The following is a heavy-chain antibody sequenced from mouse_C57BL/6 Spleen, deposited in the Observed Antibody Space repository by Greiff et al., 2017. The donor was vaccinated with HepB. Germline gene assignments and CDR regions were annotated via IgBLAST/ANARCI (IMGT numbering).Heavy chain of an antibody. Sequence: DVKLVESEGGLVQPGSSMKLSCTASGFTFSDYYMAWVRQVPEKGLEWVANINYDGSSTYYLDSLKSRFIISRDNAKNILYLQMSSLKSEDTATYYCARDGSYDYDGFDYWGQGTTLTVSS. V-gene: IGHV5-16*01. CDR2: INYDGSST. CDR1: GFTFSDYY. J-gene: IGHJ2*01. D-gene: IGHD2-4*01. CDR3: ARDGSYDYDGFDY.